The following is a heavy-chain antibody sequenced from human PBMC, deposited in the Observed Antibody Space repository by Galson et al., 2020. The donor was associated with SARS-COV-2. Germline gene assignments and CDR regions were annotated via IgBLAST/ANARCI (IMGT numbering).Heavy chain of an antibody. J-gene: IGHJ6*02. CDR2: IYSSGGT. CDR3: VRAQCSGGSCFSSSYYGMDV. CDR1: GFTVSSNY. V-gene: IGHV3-66*01. Sequence: GGSLRLSCPASGFTVSSNYISWVRQAPGRGLEWVSTIYSSGGTYYAESVKDRFTISRDNSKNTMFLQMNNLRAEDTAVYYCVRAQCSGGSCFSSSYYGMDVWGQGTTVTVSS. D-gene: IGHD2-15*01.